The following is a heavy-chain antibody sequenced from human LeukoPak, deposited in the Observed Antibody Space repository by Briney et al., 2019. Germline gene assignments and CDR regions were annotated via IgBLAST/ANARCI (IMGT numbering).Heavy chain of an antibody. CDR3: TTNAAALDY. CDR1: GYTFTGYY. J-gene: IGHJ4*02. V-gene: IGHV1-2*02. Sequence: ASVKVSCKASGYTFTGYYMHWVRQAPGQGLEWMGWMNPSDNGVIYAQKFQGRVAMTRDTSISTAYLEVTRLTSDDTAVYYCTTNAAALDYWGQGTLVTVSS. CDR2: MNPSDNGV. D-gene: IGHD6-13*01.